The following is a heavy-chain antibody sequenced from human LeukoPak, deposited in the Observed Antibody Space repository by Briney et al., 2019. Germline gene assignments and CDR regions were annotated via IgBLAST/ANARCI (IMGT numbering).Heavy chain of an antibody. J-gene: IGHJ5*02. CDR2: VNPVSGRT. D-gene: IGHD1-26*01. CDR1: GYNFIDYY. Sequence: ASVKVSCTTSGYNFIDYYMHWVRQAPGQGLEWMGWVNPVSGRTSIAQKFQDRISLTRDSSITTFLEVTWLTSDDTAIYYCARADRLVGSPYLIGPWGQGTLVTVSS. CDR3: ARADRLVGSPYLIGP. V-gene: IGHV1-2*02.